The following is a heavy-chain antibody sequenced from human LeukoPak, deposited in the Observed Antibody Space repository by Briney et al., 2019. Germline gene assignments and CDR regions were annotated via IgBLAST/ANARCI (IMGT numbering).Heavy chain of an antibody. CDR1: GGSISSYY. D-gene: IGHD3-9*01. CDR2: IYYSGST. J-gene: IGHJ6*03. Sequence: PSETLSLTCTVSGGSISSYYWSWIRQPPGKGLEWIGYIYYSGSTNYNPSLKSRVTISVDTSKNQFSLKLSSVTAADTAVYYCARYERYFDWPGLYYYYMDVWGKGTTVTVSS. V-gene: IGHV4-59*08. CDR3: ARYERYFDWPGLYYYYMDV.